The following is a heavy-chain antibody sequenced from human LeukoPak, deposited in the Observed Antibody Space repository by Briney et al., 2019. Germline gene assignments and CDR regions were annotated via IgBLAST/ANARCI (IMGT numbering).Heavy chain of an antibody. CDR2: ISVSGGDT. CDR3: VRDPRSSGWSFDY. D-gene: IGHD6-19*01. V-gene: IGHV3-23*01. CDR1: GFTFSNYA. J-gene: IGHJ4*02. Sequence: GGSLRLSCAASGFTFSNYAMSWVRQAPGKGLEWVSRISVSGGDTIYADSVKGRFTISRDNSKNTVYLQMNSLRVEDTAVYYCVRDPRSSGWSFDYWGQGALVTVSS.